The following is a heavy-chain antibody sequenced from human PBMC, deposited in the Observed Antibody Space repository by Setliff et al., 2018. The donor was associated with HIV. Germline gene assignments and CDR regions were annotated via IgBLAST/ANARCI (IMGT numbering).Heavy chain of an antibody. V-gene: IGHV3-7*01. D-gene: IGHD3-22*01. CDR3: ARAPSPSYYYVSSGYYYAYYFDY. CDR1: GFIFNTAW. CDR2: INQDGSAK. Sequence: GGSLRLSCAASGFIFNTAWISWVRQAPGKGLAWVANINQDGSAKFYVDSVKGRFAISRDNAKNSLYLQMNSLRAEDTAVYYCARAPSPSYYYVSSGYYYAYYFDYWGQGTLVTVSS. J-gene: IGHJ4*02.